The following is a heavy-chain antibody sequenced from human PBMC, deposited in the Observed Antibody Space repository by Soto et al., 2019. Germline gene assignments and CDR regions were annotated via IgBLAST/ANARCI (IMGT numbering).Heavy chain of an antibody. D-gene: IGHD6-19*01. V-gene: IGHV1-18*04. J-gene: IGHJ4*02. CDR3: ARDPPGYSSGGFDY. Sequence: ASVKVSCKASGYTFTSYGICWVRQAPGQGLEWMGWISAYNGNTNYAQKLQGRVTMTTDTSTSTAYMELRSLRFDDTAVYYCARDPPGYSSGGFDYWGQGTLVTVSS. CDR2: ISAYNGNT. CDR1: GYTFTSYG.